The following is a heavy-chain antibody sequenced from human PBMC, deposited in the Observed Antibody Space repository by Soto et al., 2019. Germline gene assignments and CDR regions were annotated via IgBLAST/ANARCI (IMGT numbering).Heavy chain of an antibody. CDR1: GGSISSSSYY. CDR2: IYYSGST. CDR3: ASQMSLPTIFGVVIYFDY. Sequence: PSETLSLTCTVSGGSISSSSYYWGWIRQPPGKGLEWIGSIYYSGSTYYNPSLKSRVTISVDTSKNQFSLKLSSVTAADTAVYYCASQMSLPTIFGVVIYFDYWGQGTLVTVSS. V-gene: IGHV4-39*01. J-gene: IGHJ4*02. D-gene: IGHD3-3*01.